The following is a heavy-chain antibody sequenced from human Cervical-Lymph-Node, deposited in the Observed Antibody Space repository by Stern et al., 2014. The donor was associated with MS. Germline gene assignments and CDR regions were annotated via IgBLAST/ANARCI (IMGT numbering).Heavy chain of an antibody. CDR3: ARDALNVRGTFDI. V-gene: IGHV3-21*01. Sequence: EVHLVESGGGLVKPGGSLRLSCAASGFTFSTYSMNWVRQAPGKGLEWVSSITSGSTYIYYADSVKGRFTISRDNAKNSLYLQMNSLRAEDTALYYCARDALNVRGTFDIWGQGTIVSVSS. CDR1: GFTFSTYS. D-gene: IGHD3-16*01. CDR2: ITSGSTYI. J-gene: IGHJ3*02.